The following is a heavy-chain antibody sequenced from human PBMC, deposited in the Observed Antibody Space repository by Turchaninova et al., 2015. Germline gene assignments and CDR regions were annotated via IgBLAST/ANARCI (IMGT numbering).Heavy chain of an antibody. V-gene: IGHV1-18*04. Sequence: QVQLVQSGAEVKPPGASVKVSCKASGYSFTSYGISWVRKAPGQGLECMGWLSAYNGNTNYAHKLPGVVTMSTDTATRTAYMEVRGLRSDDTAVYYFARGNDDFYYYGMDVWGQGTTVTVSS. CDR2: LSAYNGNT. CDR1: GYSFTSYG. D-gene: IGHD1-1*01. J-gene: IGHJ6*02. CDR3: ARGNDDFYYYGMDV.